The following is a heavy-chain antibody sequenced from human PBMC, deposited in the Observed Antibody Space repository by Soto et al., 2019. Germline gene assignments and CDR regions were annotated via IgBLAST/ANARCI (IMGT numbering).Heavy chain of an antibody. J-gene: IGHJ3*02. CDR2: ILVDGRT. CDR3: AKATATGGGAFDI. Sequence: GGSLRLSCAASGFTFSSYWMSWVRQAPGKGLEWVSTILVDGRTFYVDSVKGRFTISRDSSQNTVYLQMNSLTAGDTALYYCAKATATGGGAFDICGQGTMVTVSS. D-gene: IGHD2-8*02. CDR1: GFTFSSYW. V-gene: IGHV3-23*01.